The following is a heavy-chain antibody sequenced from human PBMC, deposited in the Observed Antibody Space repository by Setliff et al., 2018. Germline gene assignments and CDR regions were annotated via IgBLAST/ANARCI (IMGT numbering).Heavy chain of an antibody. J-gene: IGHJ4*02. D-gene: IGHD2-21*02. CDR2: IAYSGST. CDR1: GGSVDSPNFY. V-gene: IGHV4-30-4*01. Sequence: TLSLTCSVSGGSVDSPNFYWTWIRQSPGKGLEWIGYIAYSGSTDSNPSLQSQATMSIDTSKNQFSLKLNSVTAADTAVYYCARSPYVVVTAIPFDYWGQGTLVTVSS. CDR3: ARSPYVVVTAIPFDY.